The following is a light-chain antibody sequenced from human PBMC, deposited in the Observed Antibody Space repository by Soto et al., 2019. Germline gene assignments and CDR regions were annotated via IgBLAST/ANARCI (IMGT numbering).Light chain of an antibody. J-gene: IGKJ4*01. CDR1: QIVSSTY. V-gene: IGKV3-20*01. CDR3: QQYGVTPPNI. Sequence: EIVLTQSPGTLSLSPGERATLSCRASQIVSSTYLAWFQQKPGQAPRLLIYGASTRATGIPDRFSGSGSGTDSTLTISVLEPEDFALYYFQQYGVTPPNIFGGGTKVEV. CDR2: GAS.